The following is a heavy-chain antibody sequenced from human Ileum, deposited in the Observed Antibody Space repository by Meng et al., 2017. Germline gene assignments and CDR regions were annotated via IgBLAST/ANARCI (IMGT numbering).Heavy chain of an antibody. CDR2: VNPNHGGA. CDR1: GYTITNYQ. Sequence: QVQLVQPGVEVKEPGASAKVSCKTSGYTITNYQTDRVRQASGQGLEWMGWVNPNHGGASYAQKFQGRLTMTIDTSTTTVYMELRSLRSDDSALYYCARHSTDWSLDYWGQGTLVTVSS. J-gene: IGHJ4*02. CDR3: ARHSTDWSLDY. D-gene: IGHD2/OR15-2a*01. V-gene: IGHV1-18*01.